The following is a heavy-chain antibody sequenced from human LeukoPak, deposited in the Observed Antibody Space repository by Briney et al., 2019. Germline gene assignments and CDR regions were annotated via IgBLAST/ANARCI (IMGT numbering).Heavy chain of an antibody. CDR2: IYTSGNT. J-gene: IGHJ4*02. V-gene: IGHV4-4*07. CDR3: ARRRGYSYGQNPYAFDY. CDR1: GGSISSYC. D-gene: IGHD5-18*01. Sequence: SETLSLTCTVSGGSISSYCWSWIRQPAGKGLEWIGRIYTSGNTKYNPSLKSRVTISVDTSKNQFSLKLSSVTAADTAVYYCARRRGYSYGQNPYAFDYWGQGTLVTVSS.